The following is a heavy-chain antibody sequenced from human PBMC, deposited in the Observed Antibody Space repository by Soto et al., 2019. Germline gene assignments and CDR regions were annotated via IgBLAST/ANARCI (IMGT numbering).Heavy chain of an antibody. CDR1: GGSISNYY. D-gene: IGHD2-2*01. V-gene: IGHV4-59*01. Sequence: SETLSLTCTVSGGSISNYYWSWIRQPPGKGLEWIGYIYYSGSTTYTPSLKSRVTISVDTSKNQFSLKLSSMTAADTAVYYCARGARVVPAAIQYSGQGTLVTVSS. CDR2: IYYSGST. CDR3: ARGARVVPAAIQY. J-gene: IGHJ4*02.